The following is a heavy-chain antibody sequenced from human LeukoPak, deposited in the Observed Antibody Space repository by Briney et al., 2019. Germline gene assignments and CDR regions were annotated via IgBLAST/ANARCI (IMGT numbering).Heavy chain of an antibody. CDR3: GFSSSWQYYFDY. V-gene: IGHV3-23*01. Sequence: PGGSLRLSCAASGFTFSSYAMRWVRQAPGKGLEWVSAISGSGGSTYYADSVKGRFTISRDNSKNTLYLQMNSLRAEDTAVYYCGFSSSWQYYFDYWGQGTLVTVSS. D-gene: IGHD6-13*01. CDR2: ISGSGGST. CDR1: GFTFSSYA. J-gene: IGHJ4*02.